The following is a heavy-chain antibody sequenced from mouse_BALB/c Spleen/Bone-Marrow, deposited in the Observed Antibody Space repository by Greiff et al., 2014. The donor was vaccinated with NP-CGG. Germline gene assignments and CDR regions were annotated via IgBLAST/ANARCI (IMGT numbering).Heavy chain of an antibody. CDR2: IDPANGNT. J-gene: IGHJ3*01. D-gene: IGHD1-1*01. CDR3: ANYYYGSSLFAY. CDR1: GFNIRDTY. V-gene: IGHV14-3*02. Sequence: VQLQQPGAELVKPGASVKLSCTASGFNIRDTYMHWVKQRPEQGLEWIGRIDPANGNTKYDPKFQGKATITADISSNTAYLQLSSLTSEDTAVYYCANYYYGSSLFAYWGQGTLVTVSA.